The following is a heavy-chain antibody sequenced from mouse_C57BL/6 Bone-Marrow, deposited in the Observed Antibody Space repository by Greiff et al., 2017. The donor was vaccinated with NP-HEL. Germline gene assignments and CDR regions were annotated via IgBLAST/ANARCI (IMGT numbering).Heavy chain of an antibody. CDR1: GFSFNTYA. CDR2: IRSKSNNYAT. CDR3: GRRGDYGRSSYAMDY. J-gene: IGHJ4*01. Sequence: EVQLVESGGGLVQPKGSLKLSCAASGFSFNTYAMNWVRQAPGKGLEWVARIRSKSNNYATYYADSVKDRFTISRDDSESMLYLQMNNLKTEDTAMYYCGRRGDYGRSSYAMDYWGQGTSVTVSS. V-gene: IGHV10-1*01. D-gene: IGHD1-1*01.